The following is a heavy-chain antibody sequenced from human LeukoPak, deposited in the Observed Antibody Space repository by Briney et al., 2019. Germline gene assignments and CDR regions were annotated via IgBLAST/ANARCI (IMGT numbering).Heavy chain of an antibody. CDR3: AISGHSYYYTPGDFS. J-gene: IGHJ5*02. CDR1: GGSVSSSSSY. D-gene: IGHD3-22*01. V-gene: IGHV4-39*01. CDR2: AYFTGST. Sequence: SETLSLTCTVSGGSVSSSSSYWGWIRQPPGKGLEWIGSAYFTGSTNYNPSLKTRVTISLDTTKNQFYLRLTSVIASDTAVYYCAISGHSYYYTPGDFSWGQGTLVTVSS.